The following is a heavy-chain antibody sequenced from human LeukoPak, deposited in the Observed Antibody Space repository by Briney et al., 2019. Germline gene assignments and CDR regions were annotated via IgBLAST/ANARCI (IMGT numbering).Heavy chain of an antibody. D-gene: IGHD2-21*01. CDR3: ARDGCGGDCYHTYFDY. V-gene: IGHV3-7*01. CDR2: IKQDGSEK. CDR1: GFTLGTYW. Sequence: GGSLRLSCAASGFTLGTYWMSWVRQAPGKGLEWVANIKQDGSEKYYVDSVKGRFTISRDNAKNSLYLQMNSLRAEDTAVYYCARDGCGGDCYHTYFDYWGQGTLVTVSS. J-gene: IGHJ4*02.